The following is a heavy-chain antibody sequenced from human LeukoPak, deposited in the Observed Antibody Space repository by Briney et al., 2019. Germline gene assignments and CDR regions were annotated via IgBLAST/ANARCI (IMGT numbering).Heavy chain of an antibody. CDR1: GYIFTNYG. Sequence: GASVKVSCKASGYIFTNYGVSWVRQAPGQGLEWMGWINPNSGGTNYAQKFQGRVTMTRDTSISTAYMELSRLRSDDTAVYYCARMGGGAGARGVIRPNWFDPWGQGTLVTVSS. CDR2: INPNSGGT. J-gene: IGHJ5*02. V-gene: IGHV1-2*02. D-gene: IGHD3-10*01. CDR3: ARMGGGAGARGVIRPNWFDP.